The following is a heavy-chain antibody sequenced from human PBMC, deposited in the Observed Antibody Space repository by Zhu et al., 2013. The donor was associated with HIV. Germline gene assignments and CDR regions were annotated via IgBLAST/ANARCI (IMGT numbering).Heavy chain of an antibody. CDR1: GGSISSGGYY. V-gene: IGHV4-31*03. D-gene: IGHD4-17*01. Sequence: QVQLQESGPGLVKPSQTLSLTCTVSGGSISSGGYYWSWIRQHPGKGLEWIGYIYYSGSTHYNPSLKSRVTISVDTSKNQFSLKLSSVTAADTAVYYCARGRATVTTWVGRWFDPWGQGTLVTVSS. CDR3: ARGRATVTTWVGRWFDP. CDR2: IYYSGST. J-gene: IGHJ5*02.